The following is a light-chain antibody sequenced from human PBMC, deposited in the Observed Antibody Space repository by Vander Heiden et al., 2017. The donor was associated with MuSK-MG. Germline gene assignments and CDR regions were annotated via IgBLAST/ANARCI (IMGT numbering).Light chain of an antibody. CDR2: SIK. CDR1: NSNIGINY. J-gene: IGLJ3*02. V-gene: IGLV1-47*02. CDR3: AAWDDSLSGGV. Sequence: QSVLTQPPSASGPPGQRVTITCSGSNSNIGINYVYWDQQLPGTAPKRLIYSIKQRPSGVPDRFSGSKSGTSGSLAISGLRSEDEADYYCAAWDDSLSGGVFGGGTKLTVL.